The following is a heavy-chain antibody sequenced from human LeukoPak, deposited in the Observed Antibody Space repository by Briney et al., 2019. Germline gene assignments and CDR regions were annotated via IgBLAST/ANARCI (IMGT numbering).Heavy chain of an antibody. J-gene: IGHJ4*02. CDR1: GLTIRNYW. CDR2: IKQDGSGK. V-gene: IGHV3-7*03. Sequence: GGSLRLSCGASGLTIRNYWMSWARQAPGKGLEWVANIKQDGSGKHYVDSVKGRFTISRDNTKNSLYLQMNSLRAEDTAVYYCAGAGLDYWGQGTLVTVSS. CDR3: AGAGLDY.